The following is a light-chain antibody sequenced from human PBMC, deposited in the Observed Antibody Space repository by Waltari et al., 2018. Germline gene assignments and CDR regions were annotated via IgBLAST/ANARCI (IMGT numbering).Light chain of an antibody. CDR3: QQYGSTPRT. CDR1: HSVSPVY. CDR2: ETS. V-gene: IGKV3-20*01. Sequence: EVVLTQSPDTLSLSPGEGATLSCRATHSVSPVYLAWYQQRPGQAPRRPISETSSRANGIPDRFSGSGSGTDFTHSISRLESEDFAVYYCQQYGSTPRTFGQGTRV. J-gene: IGKJ1*01.